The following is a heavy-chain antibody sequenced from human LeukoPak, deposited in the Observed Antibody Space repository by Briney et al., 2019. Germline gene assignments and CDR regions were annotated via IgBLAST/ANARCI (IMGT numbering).Heavy chain of an antibody. V-gene: IGHV5-51*01. J-gene: IGHJ4*02. CDR1: GYSFTNYW. CDR2: IYPGDSDT. D-gene: IGHD3-22*01. CDR3: ARHSRNYYDTSADCDY. Sequence: GESLKISCKGSGYSFTNYWIGWVRQMPGKGLEWMGIIYPGDSDTRYSPSFQGKVTISGDRSISNAYLQWSSLKASDTAMYYCARHSRNYYDTSADCDYWGQGTLVTVSS.